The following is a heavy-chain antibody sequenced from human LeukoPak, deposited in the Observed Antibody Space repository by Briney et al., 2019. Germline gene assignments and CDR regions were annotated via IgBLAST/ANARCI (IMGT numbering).Heavy chain of an antibody. CDR2: IIPIFGTA. J-gene: IGHJ4*02. D-gene: IGHD5-18*01. Sequence: SVKVSCKASGGTFSSYAISWVRQAPGQGLEWMGGIIPIFGTANYAQKFQGRVTITTDESTSTAYMELSSLRSEDTAVHYCASGRGYSYGYPYYFDYWGQGTLVTVSS. CDR1: GGTFSSYA. V-gene: IGHV1-69*05. CDR3: ASGRGYSYGYPYYFDY.